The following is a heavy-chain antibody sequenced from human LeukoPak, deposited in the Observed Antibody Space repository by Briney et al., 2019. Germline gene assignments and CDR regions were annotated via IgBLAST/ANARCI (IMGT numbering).Heavy chain of an antibody. J-gene: IGHJ5*02. CDR1: GYTFTGYY. V-gene: IGHV1-2*02. CDR2: INPNSGGT. Sequence: GASVKVSCKASGYTFTGYYMHWVRQAPGQGLEWMGWINPNSGGTNYAQKFQGRVTMARDTSISTAYMELSRLRSDDTAVYYCARSAEPLLLWFGELLYWFDPWGQGTLVTVSS. D-gene: IGHD3-10*01. CDR3: ARSAEPLLLWFGELLYWFDP.